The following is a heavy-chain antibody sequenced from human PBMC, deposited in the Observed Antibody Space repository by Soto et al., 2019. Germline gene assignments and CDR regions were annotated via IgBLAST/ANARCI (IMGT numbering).Heavy chain of an antibody. Sequence: SETLSLTCAVYGGSFSGYYWSWIRQPPGKGLEWIGEINHSGSTNYNPSLKSRVTISVDTSKNQSSLKLSSVTAADTAVYYCARARGDRTITMVRGVITRHYYYGMDVWGQGTTVTVSS. D-gene: IGHD3-10*01. CDR1: GGSFSGYY. CDR2: INHSGST. V-gene: IGHV4-34*01. J-gene: IGHJ6*02. CDR3: ARARGDRTITMVRGVITRHYYYGMDV.